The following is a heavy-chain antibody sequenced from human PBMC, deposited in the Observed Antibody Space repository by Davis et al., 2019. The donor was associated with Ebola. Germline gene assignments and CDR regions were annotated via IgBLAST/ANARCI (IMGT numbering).Heavy chain of an antibody. V-gene: IGHV3-48*03. J-gene: IGHJ4*02. CDR2: ISSSDSTI. D-gene: IGHD2-21*01. CDR1: GFTFSTYE. CDR3: AREQLHCGGDCHDY. Sequence: PGGSLRLSCAASGFTFSTYEMNWVRQAPGKGLEWVSYISSSDSTIYYADSVKGRFTISRDNVKNSLYLQMNSLRAEDTAVYYCAREQLHCGGDCHDYWGQGTLVTVSS.